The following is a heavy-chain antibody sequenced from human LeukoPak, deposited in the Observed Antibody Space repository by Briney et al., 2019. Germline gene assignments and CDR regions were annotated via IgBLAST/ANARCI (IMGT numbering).Heavy chain of an antibody. CDR1: GGSISSYC. D-gene: IGHD3-3*01. Sequence: PSETLSLTCTVSGGSISSYCWSWIRQPAGKGLEWIGRIYTSGSTNYNPSLKSRVTMSVDTSKNQFSLKLSSVTAADTAVYYCARDCPPYDFWRARGAFDIWGQGTMVTVSS. V-gene: IGHV4-4*07. J-gene: IGHJ3*02. CDR3: ARDCPPYDFWRARGAFDI. CDR2: IYTSGST.